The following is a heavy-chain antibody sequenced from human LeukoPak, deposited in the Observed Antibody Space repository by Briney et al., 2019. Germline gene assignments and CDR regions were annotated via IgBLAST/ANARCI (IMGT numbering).Heavy chain of an antibody. V-gene: IGHV3-7*01. Sequence: GGSLRLSCVASGFTFNNYWMSWVRQAPGKGLEWVANTKQDESEKYYVDSVKGRFTITRDNAKNSLYLQMNSLRAEDTALFYCARGVYDFDIWGQGTMVTVSS. CDR2: TKQDESEK. CDR1: GFTFNNYW. CDR3: ARGVYDFDI. J-gene: IGHJ3*02.